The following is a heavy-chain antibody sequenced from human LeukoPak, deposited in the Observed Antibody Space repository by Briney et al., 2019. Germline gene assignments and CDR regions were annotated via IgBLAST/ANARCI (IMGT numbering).Heavy chain of an antibody. V-gene: IGHV4-39*01. Sequence: SETLSLTCTVSGGSISSSSYYWGWIRQPPGKGLEWIGSIYYSGSTYYNPSLKSRVTISVDTSKNQFSLKLSSVTAADTAVYYCARQPEGGWSKYFDYWGQGTLVTVSS. CDR2: IYYSGST. CDR1: GGSISSSSYY. CDR3: ARQPEGGWSKYFDY. D-gene: IGHD2-15*01. J-gene: IGHJ4*02.